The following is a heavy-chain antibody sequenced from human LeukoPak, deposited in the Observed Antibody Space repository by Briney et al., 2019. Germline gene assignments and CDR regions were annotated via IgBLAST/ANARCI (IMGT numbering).Heavy chain of an antibody. CDR3: AREGHGWLRLRGTYYFDY. Sequence: PSETLFLTCSVSGGSLRPYHWSWIRQTPGKGLEWIAYMYYNGFSKYNPSLKSRGTISLDTSKNQFSLKLSSVTAADTAVYYCAREGHGWLRLRGTYYFDYWGQGTLVTVSS. CDR2: MYYNGFS. J-gene: IGHJ4*02. V-gene: IGHV4-59*12. CDR1: GGSLRPYH. D-gene: IGHD5-12*01.